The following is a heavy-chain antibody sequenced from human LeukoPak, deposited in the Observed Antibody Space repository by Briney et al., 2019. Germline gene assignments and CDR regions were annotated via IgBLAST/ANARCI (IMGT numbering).Heavy chain of an antibody. CDR3: ARGRDGYYFLNRGEYYYFAY. CDR2: FYTGGST. J-gene: IGHJ4*02. Sequence: PSQSLSLTCTVSGGSISSGTYCWSWTRHPAGKGLEWFSRFYTGGSTNYNPSLKTRVTISVDTPKNPFSLKLRSVTAADTAVYYCARGRDGYYFLNRGEYYYFAYWGQGTLVTVSS. CDR1: GGSISSGTYC. V-gene: IGHV4-61*02. D-gene: IGHD5-24*01.